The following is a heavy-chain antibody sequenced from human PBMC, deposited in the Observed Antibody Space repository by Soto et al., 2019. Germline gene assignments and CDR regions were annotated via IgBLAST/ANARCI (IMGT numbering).Heavy chain of an antibody. CDR3: ARVFPSYCGGDCSYFDS. CDR1: GGSISSGGYY. Sequence: PSETLSLTCTVSGGSISSGGYYWSWIRQHPGKGLEWIGYIYYSGSTYYNPSLKSRVTISVDTSKNQFSLKLSSVTAADTAVYYCARVFPSYCGGDCSYFDSWGQGTLVTVSS. J-gene: IGHJ4*02. CDR2: IYYSGST. V-gene: IGHV4-31*03. D-gene: IGHD2-21*02.